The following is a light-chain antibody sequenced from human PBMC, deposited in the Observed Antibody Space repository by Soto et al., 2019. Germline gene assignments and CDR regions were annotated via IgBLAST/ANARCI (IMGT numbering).Light chain of an antibody. CDR1: QSISSW. J-gene: IGKJ5*01. V-gene: IGKV1-5*03. Sequence: DIQMTQSPSTLSASVGDRVTITCRASQSISSWLAWYQQKPGKAPKLLIYKASSLESGVPSRFIGSGSGTEFTLTISSLQPDDFATYYCQQYNSYPITFGQGTRLEI. CDR3: QQYNSYPIT. CDR2: KAS.